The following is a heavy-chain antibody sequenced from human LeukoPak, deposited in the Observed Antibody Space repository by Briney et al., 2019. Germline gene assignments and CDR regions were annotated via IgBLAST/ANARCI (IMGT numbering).Heavy chain of an antibody. Sequence: GGSLRLSCAASGFTFSNYWMHWVRQAPGKGLVWVARINSDGSSTRYADSVKGRFTISRDNAKNTLYLQMNSLRADDTAVFYCARDQYGGSAVIDYWGQETLVTVSS. V-gene: IGHV3-74*01. CDR1: GFTFSNYW. J-gene: IGHJ4*02. CDR3: ARDQYGGSAVIDY. CDR2: INSDGSST. D-gene: IGHD4-23*01.